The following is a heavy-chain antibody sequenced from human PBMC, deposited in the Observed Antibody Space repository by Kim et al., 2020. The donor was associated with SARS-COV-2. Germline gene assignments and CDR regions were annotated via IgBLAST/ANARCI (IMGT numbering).Heavy chain of an antibody. Sequence: ADSGKGRFTISRDNARNSLYLQMNSLRAEDPAVYYCACSVIIPAADAFDIWGQGTMVTVSS. V-gene: IGHV3-11*03. J-gene: IGHJ3*02. CDR3: ACSVIIPAADAFDI. D-gene: IGHD2-2*01.